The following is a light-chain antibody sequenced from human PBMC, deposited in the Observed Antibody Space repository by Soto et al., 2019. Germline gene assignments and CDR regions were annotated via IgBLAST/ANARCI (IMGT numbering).Light chain of an antibody. V-gene: IGKV1-39*01. J-gene: IGKJ2*03. Sequence: DIQMTQSPSSLSASVGDRVTITCRASQSISTYLNWYQQKPGKAPKLLIYSAYSLQSGVPSRFSGSGSGTDFTLTISSLQPEDFATYYCQQSYSTPCFGQGTKLEIK. CDR1: QSISTY. CDR3: QQSYSTPC. CDR2: SAY.